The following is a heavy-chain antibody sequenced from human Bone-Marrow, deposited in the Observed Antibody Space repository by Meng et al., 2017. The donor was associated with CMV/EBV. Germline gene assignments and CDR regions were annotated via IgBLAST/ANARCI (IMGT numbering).Heavy chain of an antibody. D-gene: IGHD3-3*01. V-gene: IGHV4-34*01. J-gene: IGHJ6*02. CDR2: INHSGST. Sequence: SQTLSLTCAVYGVSFSGYYWSWIRQPPGKGLEWIGEINHSGSTNYNPSLKSRVTISVDTSKNQFSLKLSPVTGADTAVYYCWSWTIPLGYYGMDVWGQGTTVTVSS. CDR1: GVSFSGYY. CDR3: WSWTIPLGYYGMDV.